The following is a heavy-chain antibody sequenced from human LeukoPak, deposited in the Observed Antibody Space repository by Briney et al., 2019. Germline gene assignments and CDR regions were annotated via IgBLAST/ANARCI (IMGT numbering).Heavy chain of an antibody. Sequence: PSETLSLTCAVSGYSISSGYYWGWIRQPPGEGLEWIGSIYHSGSTYYNPSLKSRVTISVDTSKNQFSLKLSSVTAADTAVYYCARHQYCSSTSCLAGYYYYYYMDVWGKRTTVTVSS. J-gene: IGHJ6*03. V-gene: IGHV4-38-2*01. CDR3: ARHQYCSSTSCLAGYYYYYYMDV. CDR2: IYHSGST. D-gene: IGHD2-2*01. CDR1: GYSISSGYY.